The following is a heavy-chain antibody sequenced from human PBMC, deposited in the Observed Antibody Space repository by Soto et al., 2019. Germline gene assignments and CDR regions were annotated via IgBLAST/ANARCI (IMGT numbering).Heavy chain of an antibody. CDR1: GYTFTRYG. D-gene: IGHD2-8*01. CDR3: AKNGQPPYYYYGLDV. Sequence: QGQLVQSEAEVKKPGASVKVSCKASGYTFTRYGISWVRQAPGQGLEWMGWISGYNGDTNYAQKFQGRVSMTLDTSTGTAYMELRSLTSDDTAVYYCAKNGQPPYYYYGLDVWGQGTTVTVSS. CDR2: ISGYNGDT. V-gene: IGHV1-18*01. J-gene: IGHJ6*02.